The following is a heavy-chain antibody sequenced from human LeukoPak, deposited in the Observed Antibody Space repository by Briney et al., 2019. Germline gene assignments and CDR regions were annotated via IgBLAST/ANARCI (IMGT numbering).Heavy chain of an antibody. J-gene: IGHJ4*02. CDR3: ASASSESYYWALDY. D-gene: IGHD3-10*01. CDR1: GFNIGSYW. Sequence: GGSLRLSSAASGFNIGSYWMNWVRQGPGKGLVWVARISSDGKSISYADSVKGRFTISRDNSKNTLYLQMDSLRAEDTAVYYCASASSESYYWALDYWGQGTLVTVSS. V-gene: IGHV3-74*01. CDR2: ISSDGKSI.